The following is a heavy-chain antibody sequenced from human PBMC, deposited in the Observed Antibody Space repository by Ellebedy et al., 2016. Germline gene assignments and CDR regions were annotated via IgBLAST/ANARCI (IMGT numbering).Heavy chain of an antibody. Sequence: ASVKVSCXASGYTFTGYYMHWVRQAPGQGLEWMGWINPNSGGTNYAQKFQGRVTMTRDTSISTAYMELSRLRSDDTAVYYCARAREVMVRGVIQLLGYWGQGTLVTVSS. CDR3: ARAREVMVRGVIQLLGY. CDR1: GYTFTGYY. D-gene: IGHD3-10*01. V-gene: IGHV1-2*02. J-gene: IGHJ4*02. CDR2: INPNSGGT.